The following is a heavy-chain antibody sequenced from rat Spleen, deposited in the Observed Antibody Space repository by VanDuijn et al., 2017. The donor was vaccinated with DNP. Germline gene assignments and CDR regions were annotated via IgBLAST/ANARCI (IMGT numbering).Heavy chain of an antibody. D-gene: IGHD1-1*01. Sequence: QVQLKESGPGLVQPSETLSLTCTVSGFSLTSYAVSWVRQPPGKGLEWMGRMRDDGDTSYNSDLKSRLNSKRDTSKNQVLLEMNSLQSEDTGTYCCARAATTVDWYFDCWGPGTMVTVSS. CDR2: MRDDGDT. V-gene: IGHV2-34*01. CDR3: ARAATTVDWYFDC. CDR1: GFSLTSYA. J-gene: IGHJ1*01.